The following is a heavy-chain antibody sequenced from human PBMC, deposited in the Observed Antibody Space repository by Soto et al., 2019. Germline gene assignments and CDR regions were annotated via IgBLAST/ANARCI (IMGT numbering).Heavy chain of an antibody. V-gene: IGHV3-48*02. J-gene: IGHJ6*02. D-gene: IGHD3-10*01. CDR2: ISRSSTGI. Sequence: EVQLVESGGGLVQPGGSLRLSCAASGFTFSLYSMSWVRQAPGKGLEWVSYISRSSTGIHYADSVKGRFTISRDEATTSMHLQINSLRDGDTAVYYCARAVTWGLDVWGQGTTVSIAS. CDR3: ARAVTWGLDV. CDR1: GFTFSLYS.